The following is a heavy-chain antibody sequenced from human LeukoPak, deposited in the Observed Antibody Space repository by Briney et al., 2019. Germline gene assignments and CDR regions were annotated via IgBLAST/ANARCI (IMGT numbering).Heavy chain of an antibody. CDR2: IYYSGST. Sequence: PGGSLRLSCAASGFTFSSYTMNWVRQPPGKGLEWIGSIYYSGSTYYNPSLKSRVTISVDTSKNQFSLKLSSVTAADTAVYYCARVRVDDAFDIWGQGTMVTVSS. CDR3: ARVRVDDAFDI. V-gene: IGHV4-39*07. CDR1: GFTFSSYT. J-gene: IGHJ3*02.